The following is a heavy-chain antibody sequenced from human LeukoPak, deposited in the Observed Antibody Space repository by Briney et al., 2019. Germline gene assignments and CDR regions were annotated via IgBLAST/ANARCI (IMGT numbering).Heavy chain of an antibody. CDR1: RCPFNSYA. V-gene: IGHV3-30*18. D-gene: IGHD4-23*01. Sequence: PGRSLRLSCAASRCPFNSYAMHWVRQTPGKGLEWVGSISFDGRDKYYSDSVKGRFTISRDNSENLLFLEINNPSAEDTGLYLCTKQHYGGNSFADSWGQGTLVIVTS. CDR3: TKQHYGGNSFADS. J-gene: IGHJ4*02. CDR2: ISFDGRDK.